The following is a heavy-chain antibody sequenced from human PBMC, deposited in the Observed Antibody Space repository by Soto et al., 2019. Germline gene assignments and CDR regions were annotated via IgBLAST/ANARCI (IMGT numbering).Heavy chain of an antibody. CDR3: ARAYCSGGSCYPDAFDI. CDR2: IYSGGST. J-gene: IGHJ3*02. Sequence: WWSLRLSCSASVFTVSSNYMSWLRQAPGKGLEWVSVIYSGGSTYYADSVKGRFTISRDNSRNTLYLQMNSLRAEDTAVYYCARAYCSGGSCYPDAFDIWGQGTMVTVSS. V-gene: IGHV3-53*01. D-gene: IGHD2-15*01. CDR1: VFTVSSNY.